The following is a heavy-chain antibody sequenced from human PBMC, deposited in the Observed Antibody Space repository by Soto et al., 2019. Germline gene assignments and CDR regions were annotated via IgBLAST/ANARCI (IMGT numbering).Heavy chain of an antibody. Sequence: SWVRQAPGKGLEWVSGINWNGGSTGYADSVKGRFTISRDNAKNSLYLQMNSLRAEDTALYYCARGLFYYDTPSYFDYWGQGALVTVSS. J-gene: IGHJ4*02. CDR2: INWNGGST. V-gene: IGHV3-20*03. CDR3: ARGLFYYDTPSYFDY. D-gene: IGHD3-22*01.